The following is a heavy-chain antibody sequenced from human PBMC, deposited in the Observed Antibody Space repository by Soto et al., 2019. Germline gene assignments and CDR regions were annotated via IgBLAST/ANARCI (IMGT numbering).Heavy chain of an antibody. CDR2: INLRGGTT. J-gene: IGHJ4*02. CDR1: GYNFNQYY. D-gene: IGHD4-17*01. V-gene: IGHV1-46*02. Sequence: QVQLVQSGPEVRKPGASVRLSCATSGYNFNQYYIHWVRQAPGQGLEWMGIINLRGGTTEYAHKFRGRVTVTGDTSTRTAYMELSNLRSEDTAVYFCARGPDDSDVPRWDHWGQGTLITVSS. CDR3: ARGPDDSDVPRWDH.